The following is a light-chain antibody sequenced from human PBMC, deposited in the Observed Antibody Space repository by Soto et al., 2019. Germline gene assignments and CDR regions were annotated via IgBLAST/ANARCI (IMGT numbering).Light chain of an antibody. CDR2: EVK. V-gene: IGLV2-14*01. Sequence: QSLLAQPASLSGSPGQSITSSCTGTSSDIGAYHYVSWFQQHPGQAPKLMISEVKTRPSGVANRFPGSKSGNTAYLTISGLHVEDEAEDFCLSCTTSSTNHFGTGTKVTLL. CDR3: LSCTTSSTNH. CDR1: SSDIGAYHY. J-gene: IGLJ1*01.